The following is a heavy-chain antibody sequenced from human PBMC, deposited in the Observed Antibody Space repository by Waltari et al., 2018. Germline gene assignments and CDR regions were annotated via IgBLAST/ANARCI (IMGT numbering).Heavy chain of an antibody. CDR3: ATEGGVTGFDD. V-gene: IGHV1-24*01. J-gene: IGHJ4*02. CDR2: FEPELPTT. Sequence: QVHLVQSGAEVKNPGASVKVSCKVSGYGLDILSIHWVRQAPGKGLEWMGGFEPELPTTISARKFPGRVPMTEDTATDTASLDLTSLRSDDTAVYYCATEGGVTGFDDWGQGTLVNVSS. D-gene: IGHD2-21*02. CDR1: GYGLDILS.